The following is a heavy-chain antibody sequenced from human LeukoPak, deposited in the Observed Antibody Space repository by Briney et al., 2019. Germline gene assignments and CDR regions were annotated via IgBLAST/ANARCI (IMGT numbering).Heavy chain of an antibody. CDR2: IKEGGGRK. V-gene: IGHV3-7*01. J-gene: IGHJ4*02. CDR3: ASRFSDDFWSGNF. CDR1: GFTFSRYW. Sequence: PGGSLTLSCVASGFTFSRYWMSWVRQAPGKGLEWVSNIKEGGGRKYYVDSVKGRFTISRDNSKKSLFLQMNSLRAQDTAVYYCASRFSDDFWSGNFWGQGTLVIVSS. D-gene: IGHD3-3*01.